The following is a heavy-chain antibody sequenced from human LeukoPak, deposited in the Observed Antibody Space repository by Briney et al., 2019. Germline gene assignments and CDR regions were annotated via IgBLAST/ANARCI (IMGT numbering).Heavy chain of an antibody. D-gene: IGHD3-3*01. V-gene: IGHV1-2*06. CDR2: INPNSGGT. Sequence: ASVTVSCKASGYTFTGYYMHWVRQAPGQGLEWMGRINPNSGGTNYAQKFQGRVTMTRDTSISTAYMELSRLRSDDTAVYYCARGMDYDFWSGYSSYYYYGMDVWGQGTTVTVSS. CDR3: ARGMDYDFWSGYSSYYYYGMDV. CDR1: GYTFTGYY. J-gene: IGHJ6*02.